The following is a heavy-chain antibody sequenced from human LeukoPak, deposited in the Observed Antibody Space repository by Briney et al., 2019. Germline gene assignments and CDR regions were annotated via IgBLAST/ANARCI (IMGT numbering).Heavy chain of an antibody. D-gene: IGHD1-1*01. Sequence: GVSLKISCKSSGYSFTNYWIGWVRQMPGKGLEWMGIIYPGDSDTRYSPSFQGQVTISADKSISTAYLHWSSLKASDTAMYYCARLSLLNNWHVPSDYWGQGTLVTVSS. V-gene: IGHV5-51*01. J-gene: IGHJ4*02. CDR2: IYPGDSDT. CDR1: GYSFTNYW. CDR3: ARLSLLNNWHVPSDY.